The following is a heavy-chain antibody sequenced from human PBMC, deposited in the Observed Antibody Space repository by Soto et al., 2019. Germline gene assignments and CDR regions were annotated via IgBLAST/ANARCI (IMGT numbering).Heavy chain of an antibody. CDR2: IYYSGST. Sequence: PSETLSLTCTLSGGSISSYYWSWIRQPPGKGLEWIGYIYYSGSTNYNPSLKSRVTISVDTSKNLFSLKLSSVTAADTAVYYCGRLGGGYCSSTSCYGARFEYWGQGTQVTVSS. V-gene: IGHV4-59*08. CDR1: GGSISSYY. J-gene: IGHJ4*02. D-gene: IGHD2-2*01. CDR3: GRLGGGYCSSTSCYGARFEY.